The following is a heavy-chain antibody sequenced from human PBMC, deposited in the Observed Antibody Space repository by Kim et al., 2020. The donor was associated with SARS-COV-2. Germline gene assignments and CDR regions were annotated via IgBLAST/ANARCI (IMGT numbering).Heavy chain of an antibody. V-gene: IGHV3-49*03. D-gene: IGHD3-22*01. CDR3: TRDFAPWYYDSSGYYFDY. J-gene: IGHJ4*02. CDR1: GFTFGDYA. Sequence: GGSLRLSCTASGFTFGDYAMSWFRQAPGKGLEWVGFIRSKAYGGTTEYAASVKGRFTISRDDSKSIAYLQMNSLKTEDTAVYYCTRDFAPWYYDSSGYYFDYWGQGTLVTVSS. CDR2: IRSKAYGGTT.